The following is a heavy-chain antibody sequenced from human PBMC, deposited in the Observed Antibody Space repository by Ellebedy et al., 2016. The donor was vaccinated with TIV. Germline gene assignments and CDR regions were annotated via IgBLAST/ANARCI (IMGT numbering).Heavy chain of an antibody. J-gene: IGHJ4*02. Sequence: ASVKVSCKASGYILTRNYMHWVRQAPGQGLEWMGSISHQGETNYLQKFQGRVSMTTDTSTSTAYMELRSVTFDDTALYYCAREGFDYWGQGTAVTVS. CDR2: SISHQGET. CDR1: GYILTRNY. V-gene: IGHV1-18*04. CDR3: AREGFDY.